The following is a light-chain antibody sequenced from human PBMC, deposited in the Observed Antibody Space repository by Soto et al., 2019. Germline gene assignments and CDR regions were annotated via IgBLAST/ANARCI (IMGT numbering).Light chain of an antibody. V-gene: IGKV1-5*03. CDR3: QLYDSHLEE. Sequence: ITQCASYLKAAVGDRVTITCRASQSISSWLAWYQQKPGKGPKLXIYKASSLESGVPSRFSGSGSGTEITLVSSIRNPDDLASQYSQLYDSHLEEFRGGTKVDIK. CDR2: KAS. CDR1: QSISSW. J-gene: IGKJ4*02.